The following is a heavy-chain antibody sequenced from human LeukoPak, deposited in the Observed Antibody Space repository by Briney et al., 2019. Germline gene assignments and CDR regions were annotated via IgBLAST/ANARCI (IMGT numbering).Heavy chain of an antibody. J-gene: IGHJ4*02. Sequence: SETLSLTCTVSGGSISSYYWSWIRQPPGKGLEWIAYISDMGSINYNPSLKGRVTISLDTSKNQFSLKLSSVTAADTAVYYCAGHHPRNTVDFWGQGTLVTVSS. CDR1: GGSISSYY. CDR3: AGHHPRNTVDF. CDR2: ISDMGSI. V-gene: IGHV4-59*08. D-gene: IGHD2-8*02.